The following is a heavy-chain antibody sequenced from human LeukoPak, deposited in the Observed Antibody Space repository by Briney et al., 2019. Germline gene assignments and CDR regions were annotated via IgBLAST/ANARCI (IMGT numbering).Heavy chain of an antibody. CDR3: ARVREGIAVAATNY. V-gene: IGHV3-30-3*01. CDR2: ISYDGSNK. Sequence: PGGSLRLSCAASGFTFSSYAMHWVRQAPVKGLEWVAVISYDGSNKYYADSVKGRFTISRDNSKNTLYLQMNSLRAEDTAVYYCARVREGIAVAATNYWGQGTLVTVSS. D-gene: IGHD6-19*01. J-gene: IGHJ4*02. CDR1: GFTFSSYA.